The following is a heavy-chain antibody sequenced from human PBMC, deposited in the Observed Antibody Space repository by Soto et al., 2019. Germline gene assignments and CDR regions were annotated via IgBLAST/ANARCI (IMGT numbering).Heavy chain of an antibody. CDR2: INTDTGAT. J-gene: IGHJ4*02. D-gene: IGHD5-12*01. CDR3: ARGGGYADDF. V-gene: IGHV1-18*01. CDR1: GYTFTDNS. Sequence: QVQLVQSGGELRKPGASVKVSCKASGYTFTDNSITWVRQAPGQGLEWMGWINTDTGATRSTQKFQDRVTMTTDTSTSTAYLELTGLRSDDTAIYYCARGGGYADDFWGQGTLVAVSS.